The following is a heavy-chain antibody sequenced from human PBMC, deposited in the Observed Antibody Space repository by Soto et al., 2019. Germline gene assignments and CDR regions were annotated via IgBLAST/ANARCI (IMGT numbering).Heavy chain of an antibody. CDR1: GFTCSTYG. CDR3: AKDDGRLKGPLNI. J-gene: IGHJ3*02. CDR2: ISNDGSNK. D-gene: IGHD2-15*01. Sequence: QAQLVESGGGVVQPGRSPRLSCAASGFTCSTYGMHWVRQAPGKGLEWVAVISNDGSNKYYTDSVKGRFTISRDNSKNTLYLQMSSLRAEDTGVYYSAKDDGRLKGPLNIRGQGTMVTVSS. V-gene: IGHV3-30*18.